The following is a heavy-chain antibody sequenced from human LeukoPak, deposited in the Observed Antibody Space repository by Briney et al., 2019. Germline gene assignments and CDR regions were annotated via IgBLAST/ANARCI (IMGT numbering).Heavy chain of an antibody. CDR3: AKMAIGVIVGGDY. CDR1: GFTFSSYG. V-gene: IGHV3-30*02. Sequence: PGGSLRLSCAASGFTFSSYGMHWVRQAPGKGLEWVAFIRYDGSNKYYADSVKGRFTISRDNSKNTLYLQMNSLRAEDTAVYYCAKMAIGVIVGGDYWGQGTLVTVSS. D-gene: IGHD2/OR15-2a*01. J-gene: IGHJ4*02. CDR2: IRYDGSNK.